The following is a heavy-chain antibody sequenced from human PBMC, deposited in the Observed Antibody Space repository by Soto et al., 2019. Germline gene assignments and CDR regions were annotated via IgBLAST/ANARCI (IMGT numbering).Heavy chain of an antibody. CDR1: GYTFTSYG. CDR2: ISAYNGNT. Sequence: ASVKVSCKASGYTFTSYGISWVRQAPGQGLEWMGWISAYNGNTSYAQKLQGRVTMTTDTSTSTAYMELRSLRSDDTAVYYCARDSPNNSGYDLSRWFDPWGQGTLVTVSS. CDR3: ARDSPNNSGYDLSRWFDP. J-gene: IGHJ5*02. V-gene: IGHV1-18*01. D-gene: IGHD5-12*01.